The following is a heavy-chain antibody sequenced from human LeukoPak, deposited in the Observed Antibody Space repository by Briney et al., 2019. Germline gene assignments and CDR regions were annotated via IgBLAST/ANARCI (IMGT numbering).Heavy chain of an antibody. CDR1: GYTFTGYY. V-gene: IGHV1-2*02. D-gene: IGHD3-10*02. Sequence: ASVNVSCKASGYTFTGYYMHWVRQAPGQGLEWMGWINPNSGGTNYAQKFQGRVTMTRDTSISTAYMELSRLRSDDTAVYYCARVHVRGVINLNWFDPWGQGTLVTVSS. CDR3: ARVHVRGVINLNWFDP. CDR2: INPNSGGT. J-gene: IGHJ5*02.